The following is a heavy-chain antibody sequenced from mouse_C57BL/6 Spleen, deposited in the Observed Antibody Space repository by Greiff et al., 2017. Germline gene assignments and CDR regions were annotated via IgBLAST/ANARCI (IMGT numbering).Heavy chain of an antibody. Sequence: QVQLKESGPGLVAPSQSLSITCTVSGFSLTSYAISWVRQPPGKGLEWLGVIWTGGGTNYNSALKSRLSISKDNSKSQVFLKMNSLQTDDTARYYCASYDGYPYYYAMDYWGQGTSVTVSS. D-gene: IGHD2-3*01. J-gene: IGHJ4*01. CDR3: ASYDGYPYYYAMDY. V-gene: IGHV2-9-1*01. CDR2: IWTGGGT. CDR1: GFSLTSYA.